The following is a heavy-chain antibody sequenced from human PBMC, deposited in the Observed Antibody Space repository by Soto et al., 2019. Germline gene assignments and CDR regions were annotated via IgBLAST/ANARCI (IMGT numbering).Heavy chain of an antibody. CDR3: AKIRANRYYDSSGYYYFDY. V-gene: IGHV3-30*18. J-gene: IGHJ4*02. CDR2: ISYDGGNK. CDR1: GFTFSSYG. D-gene: IGHD3-22*01. Sequence: GGSLRLSCAASGFTFSSYGMHWVRQAPGKGLEWVAVISYDGGNKYYADSVKGRFTISRDNSKNTLYLQMNSLRAEDTAVYYCAKIRANRYYDSSGYYYFDYWGQGTLVTVSS.